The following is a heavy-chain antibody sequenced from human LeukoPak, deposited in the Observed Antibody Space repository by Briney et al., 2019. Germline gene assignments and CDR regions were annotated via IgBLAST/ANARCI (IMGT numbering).Heavy chain of an antibody. CDR3: ARDDYTQLNYYYYYMDV. V-gene: IGHV3-23*01. D-gene: IGHD4-11*01. CDR2: ISGSGGST. J-gene: IGHJ6*03. CDR1: GFTFSSYA. Sequence: PGGSLRLSCAASGFTFSSYAMSWVRQAPGKGLEWVSGISGSGGSTYYADSVKGRFTISRGNSKNTLYLQMNSLRAEDTAVYYCARDDYTQLNYYYYYMDVWGKGTTVTVSS.